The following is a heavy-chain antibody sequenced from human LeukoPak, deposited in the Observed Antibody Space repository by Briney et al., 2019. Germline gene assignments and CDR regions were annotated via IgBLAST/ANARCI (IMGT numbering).Heavy chain of an antibody. J-gene: IGHJ6*03. CDR2: ISSSSSYI. CDR1: GFTFSSYS. Sequence: PGRSLRLSCAASGFTFSSYSMNWVRQAPGKGLEWVSSISSSSSYIYYADSVKGRFTISRDNAKNSLYLQMNSLRAEDTAVYYCARYLGSSWPGPIGLYYYYYMDVWGKGTTVTVSS. CDR3: ARYLGSSWPGPIGLYYYYYMDV. D-gene: IGHD6-13*01. V-gene: IGHV3-21*01.